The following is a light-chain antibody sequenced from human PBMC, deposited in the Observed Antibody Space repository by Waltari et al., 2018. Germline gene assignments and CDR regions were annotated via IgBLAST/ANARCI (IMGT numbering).Light chain of an antibody. J-gene: IGLJ3*02. CDR2: DDS. CDR3: QLLDTSNDRVV. V-gene: IGLV3-21*02. Sequence: SIMLSQPPSMSVAPGQTARITCGGNNIESESVHWYQQKPGQAPLVVLYDDSARPSGIPRRFSGSNSGNKATLTISRVEAGDEADYYCQLLDTSNDRVVFGGGT. CDR1: NIESES.